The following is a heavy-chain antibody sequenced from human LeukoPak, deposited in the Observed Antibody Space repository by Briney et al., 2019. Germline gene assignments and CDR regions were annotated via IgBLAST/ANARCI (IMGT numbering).Heavy chain of an antibody. Sequence: GGSLRLSCAASGFTFSSYAMSWVRQAPGKGLEWVSYISSSGSTIYDADSVKGRFTISRDNAKNSLYLQMNSLRAEDTAVYYCASGGAVAGTNPFDYWGQGTLVTVSS. CDR3: ASGGAVAGTNPFDY. J-gene: IGHJ4*02. CDR2: ISSSGSTI. CDR1: GFTFSSYA. V-gene: IGHV3-48*04. D-gene: IGHD6-19*01.